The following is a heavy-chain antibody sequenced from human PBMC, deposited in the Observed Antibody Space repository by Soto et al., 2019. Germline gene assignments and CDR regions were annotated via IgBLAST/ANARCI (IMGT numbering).Heavy chain of an antibody. CDR1: GFTFSLFW. CDR2: IKQDGTKT. Sequence: GGSLRLSCAASGFTFSLFWMSWVRQAPGKGLEWVANIKQDGTKTYYVGSVKGRFTISRDNAKNSLYLQMNSLRAEDTAVYYCARVLLYSVGGRGWFDPWGPGTLVTVSS. D-gene: IGHD2-15*01. V-gene: IGHV3-7*03. J-gene: IGHJ5*02. CDR3: ARVLLYSVGGRGWFDP.